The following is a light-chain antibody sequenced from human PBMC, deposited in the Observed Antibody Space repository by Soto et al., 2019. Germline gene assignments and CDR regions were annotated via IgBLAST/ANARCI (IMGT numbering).Light chain of an antibody. Sequence: EIVMTQSTATLTVSPGEGATLSCRASQSVSSKLACYQQKPGQAPRLLIYGASTRATGIPARFSGSGSGTEFTLTISSLEPEDFAVYYCQQRSNWLWTFGQGTKVDI. CDR2: GAS. CDR3: QQRSNWLWT. CDR1: QSVSSK. V-gene: IGKV3-15*01. J-gene: IGKJ1*01.